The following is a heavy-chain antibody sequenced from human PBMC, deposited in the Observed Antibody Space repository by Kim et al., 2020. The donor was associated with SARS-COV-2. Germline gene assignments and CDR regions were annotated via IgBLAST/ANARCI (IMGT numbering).Heavy chain of an antibody. CDR3: ATYNSVYYYN. CDR2: GNP. Sequence: GNPNSTPSLKSRVTMSVDTSNNQFSLNLTSVTAADTAVYYCATYNSVYYYNWGQGTLVTVSS. V-gene: IGHV4-59*10. J-gene: IGHJ4*02. D-gene: IGHD3-22*01.